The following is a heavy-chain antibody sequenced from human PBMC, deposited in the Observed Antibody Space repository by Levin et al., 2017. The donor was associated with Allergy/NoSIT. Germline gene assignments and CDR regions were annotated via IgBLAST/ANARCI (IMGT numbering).Heavy chain of an antibody. Sequence: PGGSLRLSCAASGFTFSRYWMHWVSQAPGKGLVWVSRIKSDGSKTYYADSVKGRFTISRDHAKNTLYLQMNSLTVEDMAVYYCVRDTDDGDDPPNDAFESWGQGTRVTVAS. J-gene: IGHJ3*02. CDR1: GFTFSRYW. CDR2: IKSDGSKT. CDR3: VRDTDDGDDPPNDAFES. D-gene: IGHD4-17*01. V-gene: IGHV3-74*01.